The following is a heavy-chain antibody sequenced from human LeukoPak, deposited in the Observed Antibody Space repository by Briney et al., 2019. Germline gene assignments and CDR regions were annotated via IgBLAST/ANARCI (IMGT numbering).Heavy chain of an antibody. CDR1: GFTFSSYG. Sequence: GGSLRLSCAASGFTFSSYGMHWVRQAPGKGLEWVAFIRYDGSNKYYADSVKGRFTISRDNSKNTLYLQMNSLRAEDTAVYYCARDADLVIDYWGQGTLVTVSS. CDR3: ARDADLVIDY. D-gene: IGHD4-23*01. CDR2: IRYDGSNK. J-gene: IGHJ4*02. V-gene: IGHV3-30*02.